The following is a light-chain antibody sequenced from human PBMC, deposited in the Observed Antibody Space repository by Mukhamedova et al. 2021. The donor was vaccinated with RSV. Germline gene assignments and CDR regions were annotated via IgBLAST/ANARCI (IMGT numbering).Light chain of an antibody. CDR2: EDN. CDR3: QSYDSSNQV. Sequence: ISCTRSSGSIASNYVQWYQQRPGSAPTTVIYEDNQRPSGVPDRFSGSIDSSSNSASLTISGLKTEDEADYYCQSYDSSNQVFGG. CDR1: SGSIASNY. J-gene: IGLJ3*02. V-gene: IGLV6-57*03.